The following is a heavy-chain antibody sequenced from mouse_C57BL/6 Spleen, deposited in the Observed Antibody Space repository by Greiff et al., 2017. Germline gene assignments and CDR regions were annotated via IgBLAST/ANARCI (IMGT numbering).Heavy chain of an antibody. CDR3: ARSRLYAMDY. CDR1: GYTFTSYW. CDR2: IDPSDSYT. Sequence: QVQLQQPGAELVMPGASVKLSCKASGYTFTSYWMHWVKQRPGQGLEWIGEIDPSDSYTNYNQKFKGKSTLTVDKSSSTAYMQLSSLTSEDSAVYDCARSRLYAMDYWGQGTSVTVSS. V-gene: IGHV1-69*01. J-gene: IGHJ4*01.